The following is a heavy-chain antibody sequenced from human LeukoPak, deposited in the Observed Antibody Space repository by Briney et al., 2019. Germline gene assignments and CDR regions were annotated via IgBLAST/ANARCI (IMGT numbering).Heavy chain of an antibody. CDR2: MSSSDDGR. Sequence: PGGSLRLSCATSGFSFSSYAMSWVRQAPGKGLEWVSAMSSSDDGRYYAASVRGRFTISRDTSRSTLYLQMNSLRAEDAAVYYCAKAPVTSCRGAFRYPFDYWGQGTLVTVSS. CDR1: GFSFSSYA. J-gene: IGHJ4*02. V-gene: IGHV3-23*01. D-gene: IGHD2-15*01. CDR3: AKAPVTSCRGAFRYPFDY.